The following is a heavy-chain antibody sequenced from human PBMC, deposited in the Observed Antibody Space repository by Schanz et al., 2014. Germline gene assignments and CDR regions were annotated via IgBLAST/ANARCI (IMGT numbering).Heavy chain of an antibody. CDR2: VSSSSTYI. D-gene: IGHD3-16*01. CDR3: TRDDFGASDY. CDR1: GFTFISYN. J-gene: IGHJ4*02. V-gene: IGHV3-21*01. Sequence: EVRLVESGGCLVKPGGSLRLSCAASGFTFISYNMNWVRQAPGKGLEWVSSVSSSSTYIFYAVSVRGRFTISRDDAKNSLYLQMNSLRAEDTAVYYCTRDDFGASDYWGQGTLVTVSS.